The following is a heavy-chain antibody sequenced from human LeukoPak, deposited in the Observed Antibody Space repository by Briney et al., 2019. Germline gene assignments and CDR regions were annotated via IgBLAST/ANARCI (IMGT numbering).Heavy chain of an antibody. Sequence: PGGSLRLSCAASGFTFSSYSMNWVRQPPGKGLEWIGEINHSGSTNYNPSLKSRVTISVHTSKNQFSLKLSSVTAADTAVYYCARRRSGSYGRGNWFDPWGQGTLVTVSS. CDR1: GFTFSSYS. J-gene: IGHJ5*02. CDR3: ARRRSGSYGRGNWFDP. V-gene: IGHV4-34*01. D-gene: IGHD1-26*01. CDR2: INHSGST.